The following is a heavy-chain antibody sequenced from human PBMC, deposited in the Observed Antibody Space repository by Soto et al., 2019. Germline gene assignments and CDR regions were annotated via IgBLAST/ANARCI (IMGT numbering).Heavy chain of an antibody. V-gene: IGHV4-61*01. Sequence: SETLSLTCTVSGGSVSSGSYYWSWIRQPPGRGLVWIGYIYYSGSTNYNPSLKSRVTISVDTSKNQFSLKLSSVTAADTAVYYCARNSGAGLLNFDYWGQGTLVTVSS. D-gene: IGHD2-15*01. CDR2: IYYSGST. CDR3: ARNSGAGLLNFDY. CDR1: GGSVSSGSYY. J-gene: IGHJ4*02.